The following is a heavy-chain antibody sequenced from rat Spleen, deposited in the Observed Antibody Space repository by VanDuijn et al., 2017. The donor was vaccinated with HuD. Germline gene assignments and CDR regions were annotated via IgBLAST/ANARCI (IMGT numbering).Heavy chain of an antibody. CDR3: TTVVGDSYWYFDF. CDR2: VIYDGSNT. D-gene: IGHD1-1*01. Sequence: EVQLVESGGGLAQPGRSLKLSCAASLFTFSDYNMAWVRQAPKKGLEWVASVIYDGSNTYYRDSVKGRFTISRDNAKSTLYLQMDSLRSEDTATYYCTTVVGDSYWYFDFWGPGTMVTVSS. J-gene: IGHJ1*01. V-gene: IGHV5S10*01. CDR1: LFTFSDYN.